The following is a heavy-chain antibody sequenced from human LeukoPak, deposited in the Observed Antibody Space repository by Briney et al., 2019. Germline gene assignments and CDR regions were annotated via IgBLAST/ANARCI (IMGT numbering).Heavy chain of an antibody. CDR3: ARDRDGDYRFDP. CDR2: IWYDGSNK. CDR1: GFTFSSYG. D-gene: IGHD4-17*01. J-gene: IGHJ5*02. V-gene: IGHV3-33*01. Sequence: GGSLRLSCAASGFTFSSYGMHWVRQAPGKGLEWVAVIWYDGSNKYYADSVKGRFTISRDNSKNTLYLQMNSLRAEDMAVYYCARDRDGDYRFDPWGQGTLVTVSS.